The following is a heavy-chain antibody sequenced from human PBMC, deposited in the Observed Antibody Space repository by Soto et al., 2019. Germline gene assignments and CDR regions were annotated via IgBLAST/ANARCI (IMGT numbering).Heavy chain of an antibody. J-gene: IGHJ6*02. CDR2: IWFDGSDA. CDR1: GFAFSGYG. D-gene: IGHD2-15*01. V-gene: IGHV3-33*01. Sequence: GGSLRLSCAASGFAFSGYGMHWVRQAPGKGLEWVAFIWFDGSDALYSDSVKGRFSITRDNSKDTLFLQLNSLRGDDTAVYYCAREGYCSGGGCSGGMDVWGQGTTVTVSS. CDR3: AREGYCSGGGCSGGMDV.